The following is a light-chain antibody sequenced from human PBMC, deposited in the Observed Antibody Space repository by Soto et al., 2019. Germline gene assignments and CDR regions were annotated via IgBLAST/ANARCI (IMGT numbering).Light chain of an antibody. CDR3: QQYGSSSWT. J-gene: IGKJ1*01. CDR2: GTS. CDR1: QSVSSSY. Sequence: EVVLTQSPGTLSLSPGERATLSCRASQSVSSSYLAWYQQKPGQAPRLLIYGTSSRATGIPDRFSGSGSGTDFTLTIRSLEPEDFAVYYGQQYGSSSWTFGQGTKVEIK. V-gene: IGKV3-20*01.